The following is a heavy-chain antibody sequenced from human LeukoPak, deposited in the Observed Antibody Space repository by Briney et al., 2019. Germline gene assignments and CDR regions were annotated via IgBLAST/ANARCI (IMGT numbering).Heavy chain of an antibody. D-gene: IGHD6-6*01. V-gene: IGHV3-48*03. J-gene: IGHJ4*02. CDR3: ATVGRAARPGY. Sequence: PGGSLRLSCAASGFTFSSYEMNWFLQAPGKGLEWFSYISYSGSPIYYADSVKGRFTISRDNAKNSLYLQMNSLRAEDTAVYYCATVGRAARPGYWGQGTLVTVSS. CDR1: GFTFSSYE. CDR2: ISYSGSPI.